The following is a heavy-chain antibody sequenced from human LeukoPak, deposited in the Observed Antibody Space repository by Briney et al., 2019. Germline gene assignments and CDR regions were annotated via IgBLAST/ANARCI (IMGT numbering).Heavy chain of an antibody. CDR3: ARVRFYSSRWYIKDGWFDP. CDR1: GCTFSSYA. CDR2: IIPILGIA. J-gene: IGHJ5*02. Sequence: SVKVSCKASGCTFSSYAISWVRQAPGQGLEWMGGIIPILGIANYAQKFQGRVTITADKSTSTAYMELSRLRSEDTAVYYCARVRFYSSRWYIKDGWFDPWGQGTLVTVSS. V-gene: IGHV1-69*10. D-gene: IGHD6-13*01.